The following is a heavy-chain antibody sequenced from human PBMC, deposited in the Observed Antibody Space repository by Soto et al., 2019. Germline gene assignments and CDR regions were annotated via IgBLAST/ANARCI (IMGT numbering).Heavy chain of an antibody. D-gene: IGHD2-8*01. V-gene: IGHV3-23*01. Sequence: EVQLLESGGGLVQPGGSLRLSCAASGCTFSSYAMSWVRQAPGKGLEWVSAISGSGGSTYYADSVKGRFTISRDNSKNTLYLQMNSLRAEDTAVYYCAKDLVLMVYAQAPYYFDYWGQGTLVTVSS. CDR2: ISGSGGST. CDR3: AKDLVLMVYAQAPYYFDY. J-gene: IGHJ4*02. CDR1: GCTFSSYA.